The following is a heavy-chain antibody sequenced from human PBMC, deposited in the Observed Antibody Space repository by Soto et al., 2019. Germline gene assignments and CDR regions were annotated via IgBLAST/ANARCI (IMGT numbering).Heavy chain of an antibody. Sequence: SETLSLTCAVYGGSFSGYYWSWIRQPPGKGLEWIGEINHSGSTNYNPSLKSRITINPDTSKNQFSLQLNSVTPEDTAVYYCAREPDTAMVLYSNWFDPWGQRTLVTVSS. V-gene: IGHV4-34*01. CDR3: AREPDTAMVLYSNWFDP. CDR2: INHSGST. D-gene: IGHD5-18*01. J-gene: IGHJ5*02. CDR1: GGSFSGYY.